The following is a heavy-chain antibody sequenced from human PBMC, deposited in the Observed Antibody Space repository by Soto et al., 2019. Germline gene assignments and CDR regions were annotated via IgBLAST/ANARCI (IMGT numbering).Heavy chain of an antibody. V-gene: IGHV1-69*06. CDR2: IIPLHNTS. D-gene: IGHD1-20*01. Sequence: QVQLLQSGAEVKKPGSSVKVSCKVSGGAFNNYALNWVRHGPGQGLEWLGGIIPLHNTSNYSLKFLGRVTVTADIDSTTVYMELHSLTSDDTATYYCASWSNWNPLYYDGLDVWGQGTTVTVSS. J-gene: IGHJ6*02. CDR1: GGAFNNYA. CDR3: ASWSNWNPLYYDGLDV.